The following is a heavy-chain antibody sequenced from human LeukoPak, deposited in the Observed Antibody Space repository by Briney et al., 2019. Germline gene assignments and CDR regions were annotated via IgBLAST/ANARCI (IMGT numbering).Heavy chain of an antibody. V-gene: IGHV3-21*01. CDR1: GFTFSKYW. CDR3: ARGGIAAAGLNWFDP. J-gene: IGHJ5*02. D-gene: IGHD6-13*01. CDR2: ISSSSSYI. Sequence: KSGGSLRLSCAASGFTFSKYWMTWVRQAPGKGLEWVSSISSSSSYIYYADSVKGRFTISRDNAKNSLYLQMSSLRAEDTAVYYCARGGIAAAGLNWFDPWGQGTLVTVSS.